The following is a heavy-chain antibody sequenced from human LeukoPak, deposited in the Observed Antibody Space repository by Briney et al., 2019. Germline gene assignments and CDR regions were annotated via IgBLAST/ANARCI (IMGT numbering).Heavy chain of an antibody. CDR1: GGSFSGYY. J-gene: IGHJ4*02. CDR3: ARHGGAYSFDY. V-gene: IGHV4-34*01. D-gene: IGHD4-11*01. Sequence: SETLSLTCAVYGGSFSGYYWSWIRQPPGKGLEWIGEINHSGSTNYNPSLKSRVTISVDTSKNQFSLKLSSVTAADTAVYYCARHGGAYSFDYWGQGTLVTVSS. CDR2: INHSGST.